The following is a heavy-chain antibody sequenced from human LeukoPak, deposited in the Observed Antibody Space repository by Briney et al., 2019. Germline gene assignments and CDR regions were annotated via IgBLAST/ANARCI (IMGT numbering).Heavy chain of an antibody. CDR3: ARDSGPADPEAFDI. Sequence: GGSLRLSCAASGFTFRTYSMNWVRQAPGKGLEWVSTISSHSIYIYYADSVKGRFTISRDNAKNLLYLQMDSLRADDTAVYYCARDSGPADPEAFDIWGQGTMVTVSS. J-gene: IGHJ3*02. V-gene: IGHV3-21*01. CDR1: GFTFRTYS. CDR2: ISSHSIYI. D-gene: IGHD1-14*01.